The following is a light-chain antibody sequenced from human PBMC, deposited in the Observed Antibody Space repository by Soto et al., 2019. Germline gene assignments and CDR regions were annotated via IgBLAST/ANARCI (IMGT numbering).Light chain of an antibody. CDR3: QQYNSYSPLMYT. CDR2: KAP. CDR1: QSVSSW. J-gene: IGKJ2*01. V-gene: IGKV1-5*03. Sequence: DIQMTQSPSTLSASVGDRVTITCRASQSVSSWLAWYQQKPGKAPKLLIYKAPSLESGVPLRFSGSGSGTEFTLTISSLQPDDFATYYCQQYNSYSPLMYTFGQGTKLEIK.